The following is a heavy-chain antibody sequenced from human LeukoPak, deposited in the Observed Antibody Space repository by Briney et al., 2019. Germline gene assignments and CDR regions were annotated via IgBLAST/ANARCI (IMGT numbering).Heavy chain of an antibody. D-gene: IGHD6-13*01. CDR3: ASGVQQLVFFDY. V-gene: IGHV1-69*05. J-gene: IGHJ4*02. CDR1: GYTFTRYA. CDR2: IIPIFGTA. Sequence: ASVKVSCKASGYTFTRYAMNWVRQAPGQGLEWMGGIIPIFGTANYAQKFQGRVTITTDESTSTAYMELSSLRSEDTAVYYCASGVQQLVFFDYWGQGTLVTVSS.